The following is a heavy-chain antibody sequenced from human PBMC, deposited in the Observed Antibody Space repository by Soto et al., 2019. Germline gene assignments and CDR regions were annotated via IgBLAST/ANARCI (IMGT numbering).Heavy chain of an antibody. J-gene: IGHJ4*02. V-gene: IGHV6-1*01. CDR3: ARGKYSAFDY. Sequence: QVQLQQSGPGLVKPSQTLSLTCAISGDSISTNNVAWNWIRQSPSGGLEWLGRTGYTSKWYNDYAVSVRSRITINPDTSKNQFSLQLNSVTLDDTAVYYCARGKYSAFDYWGQGNLVTVSS. CDR2: TGYTSKWYN. D-gene: IGHD5-18*01. CDR1: GDSISTNNVA.